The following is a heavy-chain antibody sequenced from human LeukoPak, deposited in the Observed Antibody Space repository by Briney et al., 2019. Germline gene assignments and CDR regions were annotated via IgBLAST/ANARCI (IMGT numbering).Heavy chain of an antibody. CDR1: GYSLINHW. V-gene: IGHV5-51*01. CDR3: ARQGSYDNSGYSFDY. D-gene: IGHD3-22*01. J-gene: IGHJ4*02. CDR2: IYPGNADA. Sequence: ESLKISCKASGYSLINHWIGWVRQMLGKGLDWMGIIYPGNADATYSPSFQGQVTISADKSTTTVYLQWSSLKASDTAMYYCARQGSYDNSGYSFDYWGQGTLVTVSS.